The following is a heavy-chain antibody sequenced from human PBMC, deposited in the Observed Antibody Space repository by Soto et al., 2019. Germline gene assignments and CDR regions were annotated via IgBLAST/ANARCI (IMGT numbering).Heavy chain of an antibody. CDR2: INHSGST. D-gene: IGHD3-10*01. V-gene: IGHV4-34*01. J-gene: IGHJ6*02. CDR1: GGSFSGYY. CDR3: ARLGAGNYYGSGSYLSYYYGMDV. Sequence: SETLSLTCAVYGGSFSGYYWSWIRQPPGKGLEWIGEINHSGSTNYNPSLKSRVTISVDTSKNQFSLKLSSVTAADTAVYYCARLGAGNYYGSGSYLSYYYGMDVWGQGTTVTVSS.